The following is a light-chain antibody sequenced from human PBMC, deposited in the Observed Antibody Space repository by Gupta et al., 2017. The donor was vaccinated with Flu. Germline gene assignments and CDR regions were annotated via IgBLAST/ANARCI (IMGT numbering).Light chain of an antibody. J-gene: IGKJ2*01. Sequence: DIQMTQSPSSLSASVGDRVTITCRASQNIHTYLNWYQQRPGNSPKLLISGASSLQSGVPSRFRGSGSGTNFILTISSLHAGDFATYYCQQTHSIPHTFGQGTRLDIK. V-gene: IGKV1-39*01. CDR3: QQTHSIPHT. CDR1: QNIHTY. CDR2: GAS.